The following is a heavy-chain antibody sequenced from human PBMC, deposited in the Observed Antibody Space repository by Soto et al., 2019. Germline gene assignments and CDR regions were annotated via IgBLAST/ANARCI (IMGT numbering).Heavy chain of an antibody. V-gene: IGHV4-39*01. J-gene: IGHJ4*02. CDR3: ANTPGLAVGGSVDY. D-gene: IGHD6-19*01. CDR1: GGSITRRSSN. Sequence: SETLSLTCIVSGGSITRRSSNWAWIRQPPGKGREWVGTFYDGNTYHNPSLRSRITIAVDTSKNQVYLKLNSVAAADTAFYYWANTPGLAVGGSVDYWGQGMLVTVSS. CDR2: FYDGNT.